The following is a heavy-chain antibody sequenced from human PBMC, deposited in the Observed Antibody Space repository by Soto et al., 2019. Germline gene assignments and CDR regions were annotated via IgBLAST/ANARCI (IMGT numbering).Heavy chain of an antibody. CDR1: GYTFTSYG. CDR2: ISAYNGIT. D-gene: IGHD2-2*02. CDR3: ARDPGSSTICYICYYYGMDV. J-gene: IGHJ6*02. V-gene: IGHV1-18*04. Sequence: QVQLVQSGAEVKKPGASVKVSCKASGYTFTSYGISWVRQAPGQGLEWMGWISAYNGITKYAQRLQGRVTMTTDTSTGTAYMELRSLRSDDTAVYYCARDPGSSTICYICYYYGMDVWGQGTTVTVSS.